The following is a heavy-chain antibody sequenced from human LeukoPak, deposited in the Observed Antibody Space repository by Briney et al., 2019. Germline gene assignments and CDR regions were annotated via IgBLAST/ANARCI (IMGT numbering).Heavy chain of an antibody. J-gene: IGHJ4*02. V-gene: IGHV3-74*01. Sequence: GGSLRLSCAASGFIFSQYSMNWVRQAPGKGLVWVSCTNTDGSYSSYADSVKGRFTISRDNVRNTLYLQMSSLRAEDSAVYYCARDFDGPRASDYWGQGISVTVSS. D-gene: IGHD4-17*01. CDR1: GFIFSQYS. CDR3: ARDFDGPRASDY. CDR2: TNTDGSYS.